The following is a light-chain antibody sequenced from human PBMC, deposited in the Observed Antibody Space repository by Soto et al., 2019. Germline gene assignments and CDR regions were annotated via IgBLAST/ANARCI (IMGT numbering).Light chain of an antibody. CDR2: DAS. Sequence: EIVLTQSPATLSLSPGERATLSCRASQSVSSYLAWYQQKPGQAPRLLIYDASNRATGIPARFSGSGSGTDFTLTISSLEAEDFAVYYCQPRSNWPRTFGQGTKVEIK. V-gene: IGKV3-11*01. CDR1: QSVSSY. CDR3: QPRSNWPRT. J-gene: IGKJ1*01.